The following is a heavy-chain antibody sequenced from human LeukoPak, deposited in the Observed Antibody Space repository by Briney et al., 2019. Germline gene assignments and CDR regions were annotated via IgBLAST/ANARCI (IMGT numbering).Heavy chain of an antibody. D-gene: IGHD3-10*01. CDR3: ARDTYDYGSGTYYFNY. V-gene: IGHV4-4*07. Sequence: SETLSLTCTVSGGSISSYYWTWIRQPAGRGLEWIGRTHTSGSTNYNPSLKSRVTMSVDTSKNQFSLKLSSVTAADTAVYYCARDTYDYGSGTYYFNYWGQGTLVTVSS. J-gene: IGHJ4*02. CDR2: THTSGST. CDR1: GGSISSYY.